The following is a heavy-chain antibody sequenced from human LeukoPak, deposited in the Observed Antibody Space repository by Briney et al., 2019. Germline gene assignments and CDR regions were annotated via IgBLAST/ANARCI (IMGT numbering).Heavy chain of an antibody. CDR3: ASPRLVPLDAFDL. D-gene: IGHD6-19*01. CDR1: GGSISSYY. CDR2: IYYSGSS. J-gene: IGHJ3*01. V-gene: IGHV4-59*01. Sequence: KPSETLSLTCTVSGGSISSYYWSWMRQPPGKGLEWVGYIYYSGSSNYNPSLKSRVTISVDTSKNQFSLKLSSVTAADTAVYYCASPRLVPLDAFDLWGQGTMVTVSS.